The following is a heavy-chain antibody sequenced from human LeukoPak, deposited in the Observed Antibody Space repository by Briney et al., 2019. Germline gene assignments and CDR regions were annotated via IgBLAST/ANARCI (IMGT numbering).Heavy chain of an antibody. J-gene: IGHJ6*02. V-gene: IGHV4-59*01. D-gene: IGHD1-26*01. Sequence: PSETLSLTCTLSGGSISSYYWSWIRQAPGKGLEWIGYTYYSGSTRYNPSLKGRVTISLDTSKNQFSLKLSSVTAADTAVYYCARSGPDDYYGMDVWGQGTTVTVSS. CDR2: TYYSGST. CDR3: ARSGPDDYYGMDV. CDR1: GGSISSYY.